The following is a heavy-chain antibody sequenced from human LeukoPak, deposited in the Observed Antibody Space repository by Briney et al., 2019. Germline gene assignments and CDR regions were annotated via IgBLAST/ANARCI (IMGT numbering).Heavy chain of an antibody. V-gene: IGHV4-39*07. D-gene: IGHD3-22*01. J-gene: IGHJ4*02. CDR1: GGSISSSSYY. CDR2: IYYSGST. Sequence: SSETLSLTCTVSGGSISSSSYYWGWIRQPPGKGLEWIGSIYYSGSTYYNPSLKSRVTISVDTSKNQFSLRLSSVTAADTAVYYCVRNYYDSSGYYFDYWGQGTLVTVSS. CDR3: VRNYYDSSGYYFDY.